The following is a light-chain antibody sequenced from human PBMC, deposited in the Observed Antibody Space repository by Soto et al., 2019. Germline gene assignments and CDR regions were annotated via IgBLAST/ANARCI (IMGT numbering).Light chain of an antibody. CDR2: DAS. V-gene: IGKV1-5*01. CDR1: QSISNW. Sequence: DIQMTQSPSTLSASVGDRVTISCRASQSISNWLAWYQQKPGKAPKLLIYDASSLESGVPSRFSGSGSGTEFTLTISRLEPEDFAVYYCQQYGGSMTFGQGTKVDIK. J-gene: IGKJ1*01. CDR3: QQYGGSMT.